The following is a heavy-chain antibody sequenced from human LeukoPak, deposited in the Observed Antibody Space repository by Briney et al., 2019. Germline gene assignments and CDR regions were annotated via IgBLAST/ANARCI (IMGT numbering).Heavy chain of an antibody. CDR2: IYYSGRT. CDR3: ARTTMIVENQRRLYYFDF. Sequence: SETLSLTCIVSGGSISSNYWSWIRQAPGKGLEWIGYIYYSGRTNYNPSLKSRVTILIDTSKNHFSLKLSSVTAADTAVYYYARTTMIVENQRRLYYFDFWGQGTLVTVSS. V-gene: IGHV4-59*01. D-gene: IGHD3-22*01. J-gene: IGHJ4*02. CDR1: GGSISSNY.